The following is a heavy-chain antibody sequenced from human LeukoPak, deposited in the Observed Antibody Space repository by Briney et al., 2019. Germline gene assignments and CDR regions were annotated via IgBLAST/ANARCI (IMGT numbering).Heavy chain of an antibody. CDR1: GGSISSGSYY. CDR3: ARDGTGGNPPYYYYYYMDV. Sequence: SQTLSLTCTVSGGSISSGSYYWSWIRQPAGKGLEWIGRIYTSGSTNYNPSLKSRVTISVDTSKNQFSLKLSSVTAADTAVYYRARDGTGGNPPYYYYYYMDVWGKGTTVTVSS. J-gene: IGHJ6*03. D-gene: IGHD4-23*01. CDR2: IYTSGST. V-gene: IGHV4-61*02.